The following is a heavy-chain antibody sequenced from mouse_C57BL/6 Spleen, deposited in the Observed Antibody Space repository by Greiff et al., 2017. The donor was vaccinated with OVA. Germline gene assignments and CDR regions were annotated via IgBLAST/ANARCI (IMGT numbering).Heavy chain of an antibody. D-gene: IGHD1-1*01. Sequence: VQLQQSGPELVKPGASVKISCKASGYAFCSSWMNWVKQRPGKGLEWIGRIYPGDGDTNYNGKFKGKATLTADKSSSTAYMQLSSLTSEDSAVYFCARDYYGSSYDYFDYWGQGTTLTVSS. CDR3: ARDYYGSSYDYFDY. CDR2: IYPGDGDT. J-gene: IGHJ2*01. V-gene: IGHV1-82*01. CDR1: GYAFCSSW.